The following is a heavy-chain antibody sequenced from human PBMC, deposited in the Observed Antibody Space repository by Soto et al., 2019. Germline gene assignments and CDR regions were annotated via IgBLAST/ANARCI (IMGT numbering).Heavy chain of an antibody. J-gene: IGHJ6*02. CDR1: GGSISSYY. Sequence: SETLSLTCTVSGGSISSYYWSWIRQPPGKGLERIGYIYYSGSTNYNPSLKSRVTISVDTSKNQFSLKLSSVTAADTAVYYCARADYGSGSYWPPYYYYGMDVWGQGTTVTVSS. CDR3: ARADYGSGSYWPPYYYYGMDV. D-gene: IGHD3-10*01. CDR2: IYYSGST. V-gene: IGHV4-59*01.